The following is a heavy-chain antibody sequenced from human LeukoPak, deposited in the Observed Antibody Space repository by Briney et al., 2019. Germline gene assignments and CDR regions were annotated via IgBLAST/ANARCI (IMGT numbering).Heavy chain of an antibody. CDR2: INSDGSSA. V-gene: IGHV3-74*01. D-gene: IGHD3-10*01. CDR3: ARAPYPGSYYNYWFDS. J-gene: IGHJ5*01. Sequence: GGSLRLSCAASGFTFSSYWMDWVRQAPGKGLVWVSHINSDGSSATYADSVKGRFTISRDNAKNTLYLQMNSLRAEDTAVYYCARAPYPGSYYNYWFDSWGQGTLVTVSS. CDR1: GFTFSSYW.